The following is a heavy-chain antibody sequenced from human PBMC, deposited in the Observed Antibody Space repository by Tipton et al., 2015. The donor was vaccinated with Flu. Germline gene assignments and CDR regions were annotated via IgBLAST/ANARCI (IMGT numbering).Heavy chain of an antibody. CDR1: GFTFSSYG. Sequence: SLRLSCAASGFTFSSYGMHWVRQAPGKGLEWVAAIWYDGSNKYYADSVKGRFTISRDNSKNTLYLQMNSLRAEDTAVYYCARAYCGGDCYFSYFQHWGQGTLVTVSS. CDR2: IWYDGSNK. CDR3: ARAYCGGDCYFSYFQH. D-gene: IGHD2-21*01. V-gene: IGHV3-33*01. J-gene: IGHJ1*01.